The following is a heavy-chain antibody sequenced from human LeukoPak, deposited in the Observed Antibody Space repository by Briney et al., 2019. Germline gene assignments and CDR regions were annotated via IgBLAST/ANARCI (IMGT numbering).Heavy chain of an antibody. CDR2: ISYDGSNK. Sequence: GGSLRLSCAASGFTFSSYAMHWVRQAPGKGLEWVAVISYDGSNKYYADSVKGRFTISRDNSKNTLYLQMNSLRAEDTAVYYCVKDEAPYYYDSSGYYFGDWGQGTLVTVSS. V-gene: IGHV3-30-3*01. D-gene: IGHD3-22*01. CDR1: GFTFSSYA. CDR3: VKDEAPYYYDSSGYYFGD. J-gene: IGHJ4*02.